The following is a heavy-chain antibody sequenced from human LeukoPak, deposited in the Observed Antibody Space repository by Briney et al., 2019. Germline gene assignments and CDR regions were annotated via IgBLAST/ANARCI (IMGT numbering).Heavy chain of an antibody. V-gene: IGHV1-69*05. CDR2: IIPIFGTA. J-gene: IGHJ4*02. Sequence: AASVKVSCKASPGTFSSYAISWGRQAPGQGLEWMGGIIPIFGTANYAQKFEGRVTITTDESTSTAYMELSSLRSEDTAVYYCARGGYCSGGSCYAVYWGQGTLVTV. D-gene: IGHD2-15*01. CDR3: ARGGYCSGGSCYAVY. CDR1: PGTFSSYA.